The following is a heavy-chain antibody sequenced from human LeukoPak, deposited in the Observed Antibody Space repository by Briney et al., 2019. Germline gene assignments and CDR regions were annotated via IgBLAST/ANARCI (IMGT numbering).Heavy chain of an antibody. CDR2: ISYDGSNK. V-gene: IGHV3-30*18. Sequence: GRSLRLSCAASGFTFSSYSMHWVRQAPGKGLEWVAVISYDGSNKYYADSVKGRFTISRDNSKNTLYLQMNSLRAEDTAVYYCAKDTSAGVVVAALIHYYYYGMDVWGQGTTVTVSS. CDR3: AKDTSAGVVVAALIHYYYYGMDV. J-gene: IGHJ6*02. D-gene: IGHD2-15*01. CDR1: GFTFSSYS.